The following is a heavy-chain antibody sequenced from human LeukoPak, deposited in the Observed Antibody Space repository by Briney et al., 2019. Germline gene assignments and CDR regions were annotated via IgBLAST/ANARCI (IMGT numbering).Heavy chain of an antibody. CDR3: ARATQHCSSTSCYGRDYYYYYYMDV. J-gene: IGHJ6*03. Sequence: SVKVSRKDAGCTFSSYVISWVGQAPGQGLDWMGGIIPIFGTANYAQKLKSRDTITADEFTSTANMELSSLRSEDTAVYYCARATQHCSSTSCYGRDYYYYYYMDVWGKGTTVTVSS. V-gene: IGHV1-69*13. CDR1: GCTFSSYV. CDR2: IIPIFGTA. D-gene: IGHD2-2*01.